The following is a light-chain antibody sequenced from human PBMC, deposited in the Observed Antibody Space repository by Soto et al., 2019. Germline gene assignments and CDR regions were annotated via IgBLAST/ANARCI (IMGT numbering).Light chain of an antibody. CDR2: GNS. CDR3: QPYDRSRSGSV. CDR1: SSNIGAGYD. V-gene: IGLV1-40*01. Sequence: QSVLTQPPSVSGAPGQRVTISCTGSSSNIGAGYDVHWYQQLPGTAPKLLISGNSNRPSGVPDLFSGSKSGTSAYLPITGLQAEDEADYYCQPYDRSRSGSVFGTGTTLPVL. J-gene: IGLJ1*01.